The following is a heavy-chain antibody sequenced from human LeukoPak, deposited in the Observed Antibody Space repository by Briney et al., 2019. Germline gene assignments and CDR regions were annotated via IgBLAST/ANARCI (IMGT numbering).Heavy chain of an antibody. D-gene: IGHD3-16*02. CDR3: AKTPVTSRPPFDY. V-gene: IGHV3-30*18. CDR2: ISYDGSNK. CDR1: GFTFSSYA. Sequence: GGSLRLSCAASGFTFSSYAMHWVRQAPGKGLEWVAIISYDGSNKYYADSVKGRFTISRDNSKNTLYLQMNSLRAEDTAVYYCAKTPVTSRPPFDYWGQGTLVTVSS. J-gene: IGHJ4*02.